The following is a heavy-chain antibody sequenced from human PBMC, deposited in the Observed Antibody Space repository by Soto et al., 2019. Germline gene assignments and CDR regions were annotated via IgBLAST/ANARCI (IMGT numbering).Heavy chain of an antibody. D-gene: IGHD6-19*01. CDR1: GYTFTSYS. CDR2: INVGNGNT. Sequence: QVQIVQSGAEEKKPGASVKVSCKASGYTFTSYSMHWVRQAHGQRLEWMGWINVGNGNTKYSQKFQGRVTITTDTSASTAYMELSSLTSEDTAVYYCARERWGSGSRWFDPWGQGTLVTVSS. CDR3: ARERWGSGSRWFDP. J-gene: IGHJ5*02. V-gene: IGHV1-3*05.